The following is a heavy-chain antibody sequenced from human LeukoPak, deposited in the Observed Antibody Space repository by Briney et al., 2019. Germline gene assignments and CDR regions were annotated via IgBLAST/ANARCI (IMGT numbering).Heavy chain of an antibody. CDR1: GFTFSSYG. J-gene: IGHJ4*02. CDR2: IRSKAYGGTT. D-gene: IGHD5-18*01. Sequence: GGSLRLSCAASGFTFSSYGMHWVRQAPGKGLEWVGFIRSKAYGGTTEYAASVKGRFTISRDDSKSIAYLQMNSLKTEDTAVYYCTRVFRGYSYGYGLYFDYWGQGTLVTVSS. CDR3: TRVFRGYSYGYGLYFDY. V-gene: IGHV3-49*04.